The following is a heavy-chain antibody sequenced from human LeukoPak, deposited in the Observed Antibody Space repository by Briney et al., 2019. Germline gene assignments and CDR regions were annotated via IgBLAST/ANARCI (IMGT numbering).Heavy chain of an antibody. Sequence: ASVKVSCKVSGYTLTELSMHWVRQAPGKGLEWMGGFDPEDGETIYAQKFQGRVTMTEDASTDTAYMELSSLRSEDTAVYYCATHPPEWLRLGENNWFDPWGQGTLVTVSS. CDR1: GYTLTELS. V-gene: IGHV1-24*01. D-gene: IGHD3-16*01. CDR3: ATHPPEWLRLGENNWFDP. J-gene: IGHJ5*02. CDR2: FDPEDGET.